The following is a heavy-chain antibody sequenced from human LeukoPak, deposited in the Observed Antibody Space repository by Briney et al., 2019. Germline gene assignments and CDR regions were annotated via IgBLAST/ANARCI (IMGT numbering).Heavy chain of an antibody. V-gene: IGHV3-30*18. D-gene: IGHD2-15*01. Sequence: GGSLRLFCAASGFTFSSYGMHWVRQAPGKGLEWVAVISYDGSNKYYADSVKGRFTISRDNSKNTLYLQMNSLRAEDTAVYYCAKDSVVVVAATPALVYWGQGTLVTVSS. CDR2: ISYDGSNK. J-gene: IGHJ4*02. CDR1: GFTFSSYG. CDR3: AKDSVVVVAATPALVY.